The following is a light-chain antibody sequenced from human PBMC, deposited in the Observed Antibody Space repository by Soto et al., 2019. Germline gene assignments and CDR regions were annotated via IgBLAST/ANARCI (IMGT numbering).Light chain of an antibody. V-gene: IGLV1-44*01. J-gene: IGLJ3*02. CDR2: NNV. Sequence: QSVLTQPPSASGTPGQRVTISCSVSSSNIGSNILNWYRQLPGTAPKLLIYNNVHRPSGVPDRFSGSKSGASGSLAISGLQLEDEADYYCSAWDGSLNGLVFGGGTKLTVL. CDR3: SAWDGSLNGLV. CDR1: SSNIGSNI.